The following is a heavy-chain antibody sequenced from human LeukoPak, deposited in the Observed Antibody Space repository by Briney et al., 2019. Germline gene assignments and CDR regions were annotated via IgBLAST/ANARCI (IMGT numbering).Heavy chain of an antibody. CDR3: ARDGSSRQLDFDY. CDR1: GYTFTSYY. CDR2: INPSGGST. J-gene: IGHJ4*02. Sequence: ASVKVSCKASGYTFTSYYMHWVRQAPGQGLEWMGIINPSGGSTSYAQKFQGRVTITADKSTSTAYMELSSLRSEDTAVYYCARDGSSRQLDFDYWGQGTLVTVSS. D-gene: IGHD6-13*01. V-gene: IGHV1-46*01.